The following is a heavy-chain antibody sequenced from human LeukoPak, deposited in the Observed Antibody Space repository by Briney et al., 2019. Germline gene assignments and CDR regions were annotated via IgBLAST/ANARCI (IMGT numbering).Heavy chain of an antibody. V-gene: IGHV1-8*01. CDR2: MNPNSGNT. Sequence: ASVKVSCTASGYTFTSYDINWVRQAPGQGLEWMGWMNPNSGNTGYAQKFQGRVTMTRNTSISTAYMELSSLRSEDTAVYYCARAPAQYYDFWSGYPRGSNWFDPWGQGTLVTVSS. CDR3: ARAPAQYYDFWSGYPRGSNWFDP. CDR1: GYTFTSYD. J-gene: IGHJ5*02. D-gene: IGHD3-3*01.